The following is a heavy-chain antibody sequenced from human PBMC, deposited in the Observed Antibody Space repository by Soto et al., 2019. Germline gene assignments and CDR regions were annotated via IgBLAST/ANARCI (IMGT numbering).Heavy chain of an antibody. V-gene: IGHV3-9*01. CDR2: INWSSTSI. Sequence: EVQLMESGGGLVQPGRSLRLSCAASGFSFEEYGMHWVRQVPGKGLEWVSGINWSSTSIAYANSVRGRFTISRDNAKNALYLQMNSLRPEDTAVYYCAKATGRIQLCLRGNLASWGQGTLVTVSS. CDR1: GFSFEEYG. J-gene: IGHJ5*02. CDR3: AKATGRIQLCLRGNLAS. D-gene: IGHD5-18*01.